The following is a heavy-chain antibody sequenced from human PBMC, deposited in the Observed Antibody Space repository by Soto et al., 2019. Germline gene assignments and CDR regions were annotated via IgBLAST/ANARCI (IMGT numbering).Heavy chain of an antibody. CDR2: IHYSGST. V-gene: IGHV4-59*01. D-gene: IGHD2-15*01. CDR1: GDSISSSF. Sequence: SETLSLTCTVSGDSISSSFWSWIRQPPGKGLEWIGYIHYSGSTNYNPSLKSRVTISVDTSKNQFSLKLSSVTAADTAVYYCASQRAVVAAINWGQGTLVTVSS. CDR3: ASQRAVVAAIN. J-gene: IGHJ4*02.